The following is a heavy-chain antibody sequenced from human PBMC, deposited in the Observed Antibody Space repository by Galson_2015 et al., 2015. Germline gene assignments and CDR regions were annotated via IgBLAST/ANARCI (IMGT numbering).Heavy chain of an antibody. Sequence: QSGAEVKKPGESLKVSCQGSGYDFTTYWITWVRQMPGKGLEWMGNIYPGDDDVRYNPSFQGQVTISADKSRDTAYVQWSSLKASDTATYFFALSLGAGASLYGIDVWGQGTTVTVSS. CDR3: ALSLGAGASLYGIDV. D-gene: IGHD6-13*01. V-gene: IGHV5-51*01. CDR1: GYDFTTYW. J-gene: IGHJ6*02. CDR2: IYPGDDDV.